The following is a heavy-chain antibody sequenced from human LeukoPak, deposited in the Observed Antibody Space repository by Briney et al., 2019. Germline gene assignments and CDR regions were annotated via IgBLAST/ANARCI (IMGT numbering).Heavy chain of an antibody. CDR1: GGSISSYY. D-gene: IGHD6-13*01. CDR2: IYSREST. CDR3: ARESRYSSSWQEDY. V-gene: IGHV4-4*07. Sequence: SETLSLTCTVSGGSISSYYWSWIRQPAGKGLEWIGRIYSRESTNYNPSLKSRVTMSVDTSKNQFSLKLSSVTAADTAVYYCARESRYSSSWQEDYWGQGTLVTVSS. J-gene: IGHJ4*02.